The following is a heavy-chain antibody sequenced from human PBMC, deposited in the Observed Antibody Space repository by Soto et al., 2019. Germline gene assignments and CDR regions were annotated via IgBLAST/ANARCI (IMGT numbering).Heavy chain of an antibody. CDR1: GYSFPLYW. V-gene: IGHV5-51*01. CDR3: ARHFSSSWYYFDY. Sequence: GESLKISCKASGYSFPLYWTGWVRQMPGKGLEWMGIIYPDDSDSRYSPSFQGQVTFSVDKSLSTAYLQWNSLKASDTAMYYCARHFSSSWYYFDYWGQGTLVTVSS. CDR2: IYPDDSDS. J-gene: IGHJ4*02. D-gene: IGHD6-13*01.